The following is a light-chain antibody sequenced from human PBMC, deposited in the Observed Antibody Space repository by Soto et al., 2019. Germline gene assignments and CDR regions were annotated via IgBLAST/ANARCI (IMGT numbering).Light chain of an antibody. J-gene: IGLJ2*01. CDR1: SSNIGAVYD. CDR3: QSYDSSLSGYVL. CDR2: VNS. Sequence: QSVLTQPPSVSGAPGQRVTISCTGSSSNIGAVYDVHWYQQLPGTAPKLLIYVNSNRPSGVPDRFSGSKSGTSASLAITGLQAEDEADYYCQSYDSSLSGYVLFGGGTKLTVL. V-gene: IGLV1-40*01.